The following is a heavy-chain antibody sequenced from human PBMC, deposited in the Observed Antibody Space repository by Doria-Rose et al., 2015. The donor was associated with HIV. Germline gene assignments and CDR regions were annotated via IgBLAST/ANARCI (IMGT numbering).Heavy chain of an antibody. V-gene: IGHV3-9*01. Sequence: VQLVESGGGLVQPGRSLRLTCAASGFTFDDYAMHWVRQGPGMGLEWVAGISWNSGLIGYADSVKGRFTISRDNAKSSLSLQMNSLRAEDTALYYCAKRADPYDAFDIWGQGTMVTVSS. CDR2: ISWNSGLI. CDR1: GFTFDDYA. J-gene: IGHJ3*02. CDR3: AKRADPYDAFDI.